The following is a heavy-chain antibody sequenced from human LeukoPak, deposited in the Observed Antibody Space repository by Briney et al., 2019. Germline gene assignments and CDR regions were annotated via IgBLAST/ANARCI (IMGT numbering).Heavy chain of an antibody. D-gene: IGHD3-22*01. Sequence: PGGSLRLSCAASGFTFSSYAMSWVRQAPGKGLEWVSAISGSGGSTYYADSVKGRFTISRDNSKNTLYLQMNSPRAEDTAVYYCAKHWDYYDSSGYYSFDYWGQGTLVTVSS. J-gene: IGHJ4*02. V-gene: IGHV3-23*01. CDR3: AKHWDYYDSSGYYSFDY. CDR2: ISGSGGST. CDR1: GFTFSSYA.